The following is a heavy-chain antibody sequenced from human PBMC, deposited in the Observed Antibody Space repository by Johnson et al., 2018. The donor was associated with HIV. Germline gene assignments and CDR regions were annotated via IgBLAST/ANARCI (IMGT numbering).Heavy chain of an antibody. CDR3: PSLAVAGTLISAFDI. CDR1: GFTFSSYD. V-gene: IGHV3-23*04. J-gene: IGHJ3*02. CDR2: IGSGGNT. Sequence: VQLVESGGGLVQPGGSLRLSCAASGFTFSSYDMHWVRQATGKGLEWVSAIGSGGNTYYADSVKGRLTISRDNSENTLYLQMNSLRADDTAVYYCPSLAVAGTLISAFDIWGQGTMVTVSS. D-gene: IGHD6-19*01.